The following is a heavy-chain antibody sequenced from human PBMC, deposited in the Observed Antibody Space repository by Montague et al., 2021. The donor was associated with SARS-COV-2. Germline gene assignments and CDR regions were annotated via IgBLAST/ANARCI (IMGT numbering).Heavy chain of an antibody. J-gene: IGHJ6*02. CDR3: ARGLSRYSSGKTPFVHSEMDV. CDR2: IYYSGST. V-gene: IGHV4-59*01. D-gene: IGHD6-19*01. CDR1: GGSISSCY. Sequence: SETLSLTCTVSGGSISSCYWSWIRQPPGKGLEWIGYIYYSGSTNYNPSLKSRVTISVDTSKNQFSLKLSSVTAADTAVYYCARGLSRYSSGKTPFVHSEMDVWGQGTTVTVPS.